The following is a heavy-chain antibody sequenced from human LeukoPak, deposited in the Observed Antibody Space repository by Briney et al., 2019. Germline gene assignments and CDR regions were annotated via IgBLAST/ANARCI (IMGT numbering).Heavy chain of an antibody. CDR1: GYFFPNAW. J-gene: IGHJ4*02. V-gene: IGHV3-21*01. CDR2: ISSSSSFI. Sequence: GGSLRLSCTISGYFFPNAWLNWVRQAPGKGLEWVSSISSSSSFIYYADSMKGRFTISRDNAKNSVYLQMNSLRAEDTAVYYCARREHSGSYYYFDYWGQGTLVTVSS. D-gene: IGHD1-26*01. CDR3: ARREHSGSYYYFDY.